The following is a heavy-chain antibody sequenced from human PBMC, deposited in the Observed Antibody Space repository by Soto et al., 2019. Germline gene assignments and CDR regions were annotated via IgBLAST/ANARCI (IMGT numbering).Heavy chain of an antibody. CDR1: GFTVSSNY. Sequence: EVQLVETGGGLIQPGGSLRLSCAASGFTVSSNYMSWVRQAPGKGLEWVSVISSGGSTYYADSVKGRFTISRDNYKNTLYLQMNSLRAEDTAVYYCARRSYCSSTSCYALDGAFDIWRQGTMVTVSS. CDR3: ARRSYCSSTSCYALDGAFDI. J-gene: IGHJ3*02. V-gene: IGHV3-53*02. CDR2: ISSGGST. D-gene: IGHD2-2*01.